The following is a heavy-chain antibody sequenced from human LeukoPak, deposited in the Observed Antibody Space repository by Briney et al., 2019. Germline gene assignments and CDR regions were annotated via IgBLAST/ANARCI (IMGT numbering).Heavy chain of an antibody. J-gene: IGHJ4*02. Sequence: DSVKGRFTISRDNAKNSLYLQMNSLRAEDTAVYYCARDGYDFWSVPLDYWGQGTLVTVSS. D-gene: IGHD3-3*01. V-gene: IGHV3-7*01. CDR3: ARDGYDFWSVPLDY.